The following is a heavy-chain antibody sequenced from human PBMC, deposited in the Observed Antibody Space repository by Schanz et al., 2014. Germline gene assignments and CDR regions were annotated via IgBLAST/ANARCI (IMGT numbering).Heavy chain of an antibody. V-gene: IGHV3-23*04. CDR3: AKDHAGSDILTALGN. CDR2: ISGSGGST. J-gene: IGHJ4*02. CDR1: GFTFTTYA. Sequence: EVQLVESGGGLVKPGGSLRLSCAASGFTFTTYAMTWVRQAPGKGLVWVSGISGSGGSTYDADSVKGRFTISRDNSKNTLYLQMNSLRAEDTAVYYCAKDHAGSDILTALGNWGQGTLVTVSS. D-gene: IGHD3-9*01.